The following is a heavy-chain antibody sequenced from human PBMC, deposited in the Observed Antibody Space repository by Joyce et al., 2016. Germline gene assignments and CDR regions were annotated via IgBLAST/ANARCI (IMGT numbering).Heavy chain of an antibody. V-gene: IGHV3-9*01. CDR1: GFYFNSYG. CDR2: ISWNRNSV. CDR3: ARDANVGDSALVSWGWFDP. J-gene: IGHJ5*01. Sequence: EQLVESGGGVVQPGRSLRLSCTASGFYFNSYGMHWGRQSTGKDRAWDSGISWNRNSVAYSDSVRGRFTICRDTAKNSLYLQMNSRRSQDTAVYYCARDANVGDSALVSWGWFDPWGQGTLVTVSS. D-gene: IGHD5-18*01.